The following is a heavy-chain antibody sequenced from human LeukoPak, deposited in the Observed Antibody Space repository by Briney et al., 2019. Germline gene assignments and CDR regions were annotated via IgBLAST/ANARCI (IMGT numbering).Heavy chain of an antibody. CDR3: ARDREYSSGWHTFDY. CDR2: ISAYNGNT. CDR1: GYTFTNYG. D-gene: IGHD6-19*01. Sequence: ASVKVSCKASGYTFTNYGISWVRQAPGQGLEWMGWISAYNGNTNYAQMLQGRVTMTTDTSTSTAYMELRSLRSDDTAVYYCARDREYSSGWHTFDYWGQGTLVTVSS. J-gene: IGHJ4*02. V-gene: IGHV1-18*04.